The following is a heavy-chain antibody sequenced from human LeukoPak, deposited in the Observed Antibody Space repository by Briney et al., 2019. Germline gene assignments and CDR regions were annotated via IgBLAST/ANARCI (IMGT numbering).Heavy chain of an antibody. CDR2: VDYSGST. J-gene: IGHJ5*02. Sequence: SETLSLTCTVSGDSVSSRNHLWGWIRQPPGKGLEWIGNVDYSGSTYYDPSLRGRVTISLDTSKNHFSLNLNSVSDADTAIYYCARYSRSFGWFDPWGRGTLVTVSS. D-gene: IGHD6-6*01. CDR1: GDSVSSRNHL. V-gene: IGHV4-39*02. CDR3: ARYSRSFGWFDP.